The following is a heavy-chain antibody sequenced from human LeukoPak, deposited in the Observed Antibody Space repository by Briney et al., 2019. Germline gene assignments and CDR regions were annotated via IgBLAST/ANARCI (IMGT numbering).Heavy chain of an antibody. D-gene: IGHD5-18*01. CDR3: ARDDTAAYYFDY. CDR2: NSAYNGNT. J-gene: IGHJ4*02. V-gene: IGHV1-18*01. CDR1: GYTFTSYG. Sequence: ASVKVSCKASGYTFTSYGISWVRQAPGQGLEWMGWNSAYNGNTNYAQKLQGRVTMTTDTSTSTAYMELRSLRSDDTAVYYCARDDTAAYYFDYWGQGTLVTVSS.